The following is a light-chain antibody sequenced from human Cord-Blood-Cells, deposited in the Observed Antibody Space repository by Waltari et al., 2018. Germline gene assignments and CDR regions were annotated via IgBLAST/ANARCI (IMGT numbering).Light chain of an antibody. Sequence: DIVMTQSPLSLPVTPGEPASISCRSSQSLLHSNGYNYLDWYLQKPGQSPQLLIYLGSNRASGVPDMFSGSGSGTDFTLKISRVEAEDFGVYYCMQALQTPRTFGQGTKVEIK. CDR3: MQALQTPRT. J-gene: IGKJ1*01. CDR1: QSLLHSNGYNY. V-gene: IGKV2-28*01. CDR2: LGS.